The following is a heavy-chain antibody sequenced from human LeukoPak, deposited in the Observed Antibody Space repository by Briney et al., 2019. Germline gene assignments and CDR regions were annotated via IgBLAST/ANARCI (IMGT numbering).Heavy chain of an antibody. CDR3: AKDGTTIPYYYYYYMDV. Sequence: GGSLRLSCAASGFTFSSYSMNWVRQAPGKGLEWVSYISSSSSTIYYADSMKGRFTISRDNSKNTLYLQMNSLRAEDTAVYYCAKDGTTIPYYYYYYMDVWGKGTTVTISS. CDR2: ISSSSSTI. V-gene: IGHV3-48*01. J-gene: IGHJ6*03. CDR1: GFTFSSYS. D-gene: IGHD4-11*01.